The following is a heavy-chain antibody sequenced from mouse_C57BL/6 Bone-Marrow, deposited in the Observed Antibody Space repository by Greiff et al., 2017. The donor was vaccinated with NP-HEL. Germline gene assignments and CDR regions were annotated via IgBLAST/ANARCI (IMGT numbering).Heavy chain of an antibody. Sequence: EVQLVESGGGLVKPGGSLKLSCAASGFTFSDYGMHWVRQAPEKGLEWVAYISSGSGTIYYADTVKGRFTISRDNAKNTLFLQMTSLRSEETAMYYCARRYRGLYYYAMDFWDRGTAVTVS. V-gene: IGHV5-17*01. CDR3: ARRYRGLYYYAMDF. CDR1: GFTFSDYG. J-gene: IGHJ4*01. CDR2: ISSGSGTI. D-gene: IGHD2-12*01.